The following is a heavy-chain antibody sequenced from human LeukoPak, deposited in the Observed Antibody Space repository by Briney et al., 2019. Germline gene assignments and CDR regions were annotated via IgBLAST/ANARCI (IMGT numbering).Heavy chain of an antibody. V-gene: IGHV3-23*01. CDR3: AKGRNVLRYPYGMDV. CDR2: ISASGGST. J-gene: IGHJ6*02. CDR1: GFTFSSYA. Sequence: AGRSLRLSCAASGFTFSSYAMSWVRQAPGKGLEWVSAISASGGSTYYADSVKGRFTISRDNSKNTLYLQMNSLRAEDTAVYYCAKGRNVLRYPYGMDVWGQGTTVTVSS. D-gene: IGHD3-9*01.